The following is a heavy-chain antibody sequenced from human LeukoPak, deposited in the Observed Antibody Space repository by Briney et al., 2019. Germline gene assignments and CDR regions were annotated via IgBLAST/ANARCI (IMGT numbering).Heavy chain of an antibody. D-gene: IGHD3-10*01. J-gene: IGHJ4*02. CDR3: ARGRLLWFGSFDY. V-gene: IGHV3-30*03. Sequence: GGSLRLSCAASGFTVSSYGMHWVRQAPGKGLEWVAVISYDGSNKYYADSVKGRFTISRDNSRNTLYLQMNSLRAEDTAVYYCARGRLLWFGSFDYWGQGTLVTVSS. CDR1: GFTVSSYG. CDR2: ISYDGSNK.